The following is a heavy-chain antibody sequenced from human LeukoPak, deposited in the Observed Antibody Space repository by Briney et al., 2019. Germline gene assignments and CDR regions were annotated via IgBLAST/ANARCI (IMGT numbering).Heavy chain of an antibody. CDR2: VGTAGGT. Sequence: GGSLRLSCATSGFTFSNYDMHWVRQTTGKGLEWVSAVGTAGGTYYAGSVKGRFTISRENAKNSLYLQMNSLRAGDTAVYYCARAPRFSGSGSFYYCGMDVWGQGTTVNVSS. D-gene: IGHD3-10*01. CDR1: GFTFSNYD. CDR3: ARAPRFSGSGSFYYCGMDV. J-gene: IGHJ6*02. V-gene: IGHV3-13*01.